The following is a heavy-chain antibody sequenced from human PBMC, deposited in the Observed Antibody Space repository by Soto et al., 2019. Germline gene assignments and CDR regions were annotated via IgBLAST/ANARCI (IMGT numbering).Heavy chain of an antibody. J-gene: IGHJ6*01. CDR1: GFTFSNYG. D-gene: IGHD1-26*01. CDR2: IWYDGSNK. Sequence: VGSLRLSCAASGFTFSNYGMHWVRQAPDKGLEWVAVIWYDGSNKTYADSVKGRFTISRDNSGNTLYLQMDSLRAEETAEYRCARDSTVGAICSGVYYYCMDVWGQGTTVTVSS. CDR3: ARDSTVGAICSGVYYYCMDV. V-gene: IGHV3-33*01.